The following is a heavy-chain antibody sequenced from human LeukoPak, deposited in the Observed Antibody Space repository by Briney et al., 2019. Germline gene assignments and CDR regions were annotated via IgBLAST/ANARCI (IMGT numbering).Heavy chain of an antibody. CDR2: ISGSGGST. J-gene: IGHJ3*02. CDR1: GFTFSSYA. D-gene: IGHD4-17*01. CDR3: ARGHYGDYVRDAFDI. V-gene: IGHV3-23*01. Sequence: GGSLRLSCAASGFTFSSYAMSWVRQAPGKGLEWVSAISGSGGSTYYADSVKGRFTISRDNSKNTLYLQMNSLRAEDTAVYYCARGHYGDYVRDAFDIWGQGTMVTVSS.